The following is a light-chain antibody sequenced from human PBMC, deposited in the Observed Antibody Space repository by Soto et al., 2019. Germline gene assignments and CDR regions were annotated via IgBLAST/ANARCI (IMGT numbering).Light chain of an antibody. CDR1: QGIGND. CDR2: ATS. CDR3: LQHNTYPRT. Sequence: DIQMTQSPSSLSASVGDRVTMTCRASQGIGNDLGWYQQKPGKAPKRLIYATSSLQSGVPSRFSGSGSGTEFTLTINSLQPEDFATYYCLQHNTYPRTFGQGTKVEI. J-gene: IGKJ1*01. V-gene: IGKV1-17*01.